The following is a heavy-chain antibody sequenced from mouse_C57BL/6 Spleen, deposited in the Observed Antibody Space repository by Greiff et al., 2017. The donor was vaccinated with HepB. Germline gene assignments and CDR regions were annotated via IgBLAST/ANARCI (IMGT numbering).Heavy chain of an antibody. CDR1: GFSLTSYG. CDR2: IWGVGST. D-gene: IGHD4-1*01. V-gene: IGHV2-6*01. CDR3: ASDLGTGKFAY. Sequence: VKLQQSGPGLVAPSQSLSITCTVSGFSLTSYGVDWVRQSPGKGLEWLGVIWGVGSTNYNSALKSRLSISKDNSKSQVFLKMNSLQTDDTAMYYCASDLGTGKFAYWGQGTLVTVSA. J-gene: IGHJ3*01.